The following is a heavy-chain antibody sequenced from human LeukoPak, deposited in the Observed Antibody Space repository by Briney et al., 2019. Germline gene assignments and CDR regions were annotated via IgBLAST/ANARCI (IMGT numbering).Heavy chain of an antibody. CDR2: IYYSGST. CDR3: ARGEYYYDSSGYLSAPDY. CDR1: GGSISSGGYS. D-gene: IGHD3-22*01. V-gene: IGHV4-61*08. J-gene: IGHJ4*02. Sequence: SETLSLTCAVSGGSISSGGYSWSWIRQPPGKGLEWIGYIYYSGSTNYNPSLKSRVTISVDTSKNQFSLKLSSVTAADTAVYYCARGEYYYDSSGYLSAPDYWGQGTLVTVSS.